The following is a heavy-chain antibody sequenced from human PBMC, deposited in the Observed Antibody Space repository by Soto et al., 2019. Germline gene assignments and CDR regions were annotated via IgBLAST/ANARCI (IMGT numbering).Heavy chain of an antibody. D-gene: IGHD3-10*01. Sequence: EVQLVDSGGGLIQPGGSLRLSCAAAGFSVSTRHMNWVRQTPGKGLEWVSVIYSGGATYYAASVKGRFTISRDKSKNTVYLQMNSLRAEDTAVYYCPRVGPYDSGSYMIRYNWFDPWGQRTLVTVSS. J-gene: IGHJ5*02. CDR3: PRVGPYDSGSYMIRYNWFDP. CDR2: IYSGGAT. V-gene: IGHV3-53*01. CDR1: GFSVSTRH.